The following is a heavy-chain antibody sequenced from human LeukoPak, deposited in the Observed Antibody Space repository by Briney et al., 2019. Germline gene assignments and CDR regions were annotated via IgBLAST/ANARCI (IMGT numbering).Heavy chain of an antibody. Sequence: GRSLRLSCAASGFTFSSYGMHWARQAPGKGLEWVAVIWNDGSDKYYADSVKGRFTISRDNSKNTLYLQMNSLRAEDTAVYYCAKPTRGSGSFLIDFWGQGALVTVSS. CDR2: IWNDGSDK. D-gene: IGHD1-26*01. CDR3: AKPTRGSGSFLIDF. V-gene: IGHV3-33*06. CDR1: GFTFSSYG. J-gene: IGHJ4*02.